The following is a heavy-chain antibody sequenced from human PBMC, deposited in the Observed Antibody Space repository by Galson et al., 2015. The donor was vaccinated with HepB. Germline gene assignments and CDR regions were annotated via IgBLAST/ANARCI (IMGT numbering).Heavy chain of an antibody. CDR3: TGGIWFGELLSGDYFDY. J-gene: IGHJ4*02. Sequence: SLRLSCAASGFTFGDYAMSWVRQAPGKGLEWVGFIRSKAYGGTTEYAASVKGRFTISRDDSKSIAYLQMNSLKTEDTAVYYCTGGIWFGELLSGDYFDYWGQGTLVTVSS. CDR2: IRSKAYGGTT. V-gene: IGHV3-49*04. D-gene: IGHD3-10*01. CDR1: GFTFGDYA.